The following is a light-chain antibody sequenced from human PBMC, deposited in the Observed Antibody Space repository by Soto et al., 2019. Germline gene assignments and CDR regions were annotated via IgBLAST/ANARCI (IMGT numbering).Light chain of an antibody. Sequence: EIQLTQSLSSLSTYVGDRVTITCGASRSISQLLAWYQQKPGKAPKFLIYDVSTLESGVTSRFSGSGSGTEFTLAISILQSGDLATYYLEPYCSHPLVVGGGTKVDI. V-gene: IGKV1-5*01. CDR3: EPYCSHPLV. J-gene: IGKJ4*01. CDR1: RSISQL. CDR2: DVS.